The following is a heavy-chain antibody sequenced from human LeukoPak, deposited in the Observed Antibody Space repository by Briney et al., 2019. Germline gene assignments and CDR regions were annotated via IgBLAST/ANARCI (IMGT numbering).Heavy chain of an antibody. CDR3: ASPPPTGTTWYFDL. CDR1: GFTFSTYA. D-gene: IGHD1-7*01. V-gene: IGHV3-64*01. Sequence: GGSLRLSCAASGFTFSTYAMHWVRQAPGKGLEYVSAISSDGGSTYYANSVKGRFTISRDNSRNTLYLQMGSLRAEDMAVYYCASPPPTGTTWYFDLWGRGTLVTVSS. CDR2: ISSDGGST. J-gene: IGHJ2*01.